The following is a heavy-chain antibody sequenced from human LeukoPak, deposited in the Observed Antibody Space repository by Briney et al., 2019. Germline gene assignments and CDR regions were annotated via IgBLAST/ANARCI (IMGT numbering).Heavy chain of an antibody. V-gene: IGHV4-39*07. J-gene: IGHJ4*02. Sequence: SETLSLTCTVSGGSISSSSYYWGWIRQPPGKGLEWIGSIYYSGSTYYNPSLKSRVTISVDTSKNQFSLKLSSVTAADTAVYYCARNRGIAAAVYWGQGTLVTVSS. CDR2: IYYSGST. CDR3: ARNRGIAAAVY. D-gene: IGHD6-13*01. CDR1: GGSISSSSYY.